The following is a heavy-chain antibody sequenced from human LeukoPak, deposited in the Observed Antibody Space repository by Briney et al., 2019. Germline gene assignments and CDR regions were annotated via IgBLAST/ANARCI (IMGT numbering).Heavy chain of an antibody. CDR1: GSTFSSYW. J-gene: IGHJ5*02. V-gene: IGHV3-74*01. CDR3: ARERWELRNWFDP. Sequence: GGSLRLSCAASGSTFSSYWFHWVRQAPGKGLVWVSRINSDGSGTIYADSVKGRFTISRDNAKNSLYLQMNSLRAEDTAVYYCARERWELRNWFDPWGQGTLVTVSS. D-gene: IGHD1-26*01. CDR2: INSDGSGT.